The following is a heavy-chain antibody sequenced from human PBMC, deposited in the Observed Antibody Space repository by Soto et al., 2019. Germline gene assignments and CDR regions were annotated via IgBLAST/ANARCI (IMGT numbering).Heavy chain of an antibody. Sequence: GASVKVSCKAAGYSFSSCGITWVRQAPGQGLEGLGGISAYDDDTKYAQRLQGRVTMTTDTSTRTAYIDIRGLRSDDTAIYYCARGGYYDSSGARNYPYYGMDVWG. CDR3: ARGGYYDSSGARNYPYYGMDV. CDR1: GYSFSSCG. J-gene: IGHJ6*02. D-gene: IGHD3-22*01. V-gene: IGHV1-18*01. CDR2: ISAYDDDT.